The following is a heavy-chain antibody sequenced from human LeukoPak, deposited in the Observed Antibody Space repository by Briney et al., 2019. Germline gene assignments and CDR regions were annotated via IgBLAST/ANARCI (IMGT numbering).Heavy chain of an antibody. J-gene: IGHJ4*02. CDR3: AKDFGIQGGIGLFDY. Sequence: GGSLRLSCAASGFTFSNAWMSWVRQAPGKGLEWVAFIVYDGTNKHYADSVKGRFTVSRDNSKNTLYVQMNSLRAEDTAVYYCAKDFGIQGGIGLFDYWGQGALVTVSS. CDR2: IVYDGTNK. V-gene: IGHV3-30*02. CDR1: GFTFSNAW. D-gene: IGHD1-26*01.